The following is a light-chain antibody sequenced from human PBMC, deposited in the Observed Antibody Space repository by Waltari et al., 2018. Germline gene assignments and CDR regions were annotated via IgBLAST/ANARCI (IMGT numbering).Light chain of an antibody. Sequence: EIVLTQSPGTLSLSPGKRATLSCRASQTVRTTYLAWYQQKPGQAPTLLIYGASSMATGIPDRFSGSGSGTDFSLTISSLEPEDFAVYYCQQYDISPLTFGGGTKVEIK. J-gene: IGKJ4*01. V-gene: IGKV3-20*01. CDR1: QTVRTTY. CDR3: QQYDISPLT. CDR2: GAS.